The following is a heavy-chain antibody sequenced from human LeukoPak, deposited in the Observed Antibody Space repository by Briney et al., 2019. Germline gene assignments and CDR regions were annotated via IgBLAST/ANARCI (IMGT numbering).Heavy chain of an antibody. CDR2: ISSSSSYI. CDR3: ARDPYSSSWYDY. V-gene: IGHV3-21*01. J-gene: IGHJ4*02. CDR1: GFTFSSYS. Sequence: KTGGSLRLSCAASGFTFSSYSMNWVRQAPGKGLEWVSSISSSSSYIYYADSVKGRFTISRDNAKNSPYLRMNSLRAEDTAVYYCARDPYSSSWYDYWGQGTLVTVSS. D-gene: IGHD6-13*01.